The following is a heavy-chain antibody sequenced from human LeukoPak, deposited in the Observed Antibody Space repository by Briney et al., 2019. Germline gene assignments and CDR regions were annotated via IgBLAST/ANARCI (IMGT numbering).Heavy chain of an antibody. Sequence: GSLRLSCAASGFTVSSNYMSWVRQAPGKGLEWIGYIHYSGSTKYNPSLKSRVTISVDTSKNQFSLKLSAVTAADTAVYYCARVVRDGSGYNYYFDYWGQGTLVTVSS. J-gene: IGHJ4*02. CDR1: GFTVSSNY. V-gene: IGHV4-59*08. D-gene: IGHD3-22*01. CDR2: IHYSGST. CDR3: ARVVRDGSGYNYYFDY.